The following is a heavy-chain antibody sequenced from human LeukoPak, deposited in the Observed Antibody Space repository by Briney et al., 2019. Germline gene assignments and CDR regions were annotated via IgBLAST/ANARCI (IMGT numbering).Heavy chain of an antibody. D-gene: IGHD6-19*01. CDR2: FAYSGTT. CDR1: DGSISSHY. V-gene: IGHV4-59*08. CDR3: ARPHSSGWYGVYDI. J-gene: IGHJ3*02. Sequence: SETLSLTCTVSDGSISSHYRSWIRQPPGKGLEWIGHFAYSGTTSYNASLKSRVTISVDTSKNQFSLTLTSVTAADTAVYYCARPHSSGWYGVYDIWGQGTMVTVSS.